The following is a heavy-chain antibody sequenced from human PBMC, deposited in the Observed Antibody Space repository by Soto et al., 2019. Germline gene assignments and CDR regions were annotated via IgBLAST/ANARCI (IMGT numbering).Heavy chain of an antibody. V-gene: IGHV4-39*01. CDR2: VYYSGST. J-gene: IGHJ4*02. D-gene: IGHD3-9*01. Sequence: SVPMSVTCTVAGGCITRRRCYWGRKRQPPGKGLEWVGSVYYSGSTYYNPSLESRVTISVDKSKNQFSLKLMSLSAADTAVYYCGRLEGLATISYYFDYWGQGALVTVSS. CDR1: GGCITRRRCY. CDR3: GRLEGLATISYYFDY.